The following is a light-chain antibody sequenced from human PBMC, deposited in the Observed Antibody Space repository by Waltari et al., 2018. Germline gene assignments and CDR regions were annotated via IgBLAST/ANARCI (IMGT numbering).Light chain of an antibody. J-gene: IGKJ4*01. Sequence: DIQMTQSPSSLSASVGDRVTITCQASQDISFYLNWYQQKPGKAPKLLISESSNLATGVASRFSGSRSGTHFTFTISSLLPEDVASYYCQQYDNLPSVAFGGGTKVEL. CDR3: QQYDNLPSVA. CDR1: QDISFY. V-gene: IGKV1-33*01. CDR2: ESS.